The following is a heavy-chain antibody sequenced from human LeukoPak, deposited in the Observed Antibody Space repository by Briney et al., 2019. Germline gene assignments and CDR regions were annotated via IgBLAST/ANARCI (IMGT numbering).Heavy chain of an antibody. CDR3: ARDYYDSSGFDFYYGMDV. D-gene: IGHD3-22*01. Sequence: SETLSLTCTVSGGSISSSSYYWGWIRPPPGKGLEWIGIIYYSGSTYYNPSLKSRVTISVDTSKNQFSLKLSSVTAADTAVYYCARDYYDSSGFDFYYGMDVWGQGTTVTVSS. J-gene: IGHJ6*02. CDR2: IYYSGST. V-gene: IGHV4-39*01. CDR1: GGSISSSSYY.